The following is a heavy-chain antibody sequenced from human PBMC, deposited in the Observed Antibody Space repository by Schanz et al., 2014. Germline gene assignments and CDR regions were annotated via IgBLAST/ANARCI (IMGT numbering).Heavy chain of an antibody. V-gene: IGHV3-11*01. CDR3: ARIGGSVFDY. CDR1: GFPFSDYF. CDR2: IGNGGVTI. D-gene: IGHD3-10*01. Sequence: QVQLVDSGGGLVKPGGSLRLSCTASGFPFSDYFMAWIRQPPGRGLEWVAYIGNGGVTIYYADSVKGRFTISRDNSKNSLYLQMNSLRAEDTAVYYGARIGGSVFDYWAQGTLVTVSS. J-gene: IGHJ4*02.